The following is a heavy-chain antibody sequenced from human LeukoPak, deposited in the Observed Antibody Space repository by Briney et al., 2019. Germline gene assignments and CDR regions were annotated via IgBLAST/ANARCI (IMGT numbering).Heavy chain of an antibody. CDR2: ISGNGVNT. V-gene: IGHV3-23*01. J-gene: IGHJ6*03. Sequence: GGSLRLSCVASGFTFSNYAMTWVRQAPGKGLEWVSSISGNGVNTYYADSVKGQFIISRDNSKNTLYLQMNSLRAEDTAVYYCAKHGTLKTVTMNSYYYMDVWGRGTTVTVSS. CDR3: AKHGTLKTVTMNSYYYMDV. D-gene: IGHD4-11*01. CDR1: GFTFSNYA.